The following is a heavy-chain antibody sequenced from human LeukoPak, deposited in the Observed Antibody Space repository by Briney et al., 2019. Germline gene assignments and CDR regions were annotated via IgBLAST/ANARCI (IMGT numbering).Heavy chain of an antibody. CDR2: MNPNSGNT. J-gene: IGHJ5*02. CDR1: GYTFTSYD. D-gene: IGHD2-2*01. V-gene: IGHV1-8*03. CDR3: ARGREVPAGNWFDP. Sequence: ASVKVSCKASGYTFTSYDINWVRQATGQGLEWMGWMNPNSGNTGYAQKFQGRVTITRNTPISTAYMELSSLRSEDTAVYYCARGREVPAGNWFDPWGQGTLVTVSS.